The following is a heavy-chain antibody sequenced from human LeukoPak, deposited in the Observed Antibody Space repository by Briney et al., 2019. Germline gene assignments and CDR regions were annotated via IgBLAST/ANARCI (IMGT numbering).Heavy chain of an antibody. V-gene: IGHV3-48*02. D-gene: IGHD3-10*01. Sequence: PGGSLRLSCAASGFTFSGYAMNRDRQAPGKGLEWVSHIYSSDTTYADSVKGRFTISRDNAKNSLYLQMNSLRDEDTAVYYCARDLHYAFDIWGQGTMVTASS. CDR2: IYSSDTT. CDR3: ARDLHYAFDI. CDR1: GFTFSGYA. J-gene: IGHJ3*02.